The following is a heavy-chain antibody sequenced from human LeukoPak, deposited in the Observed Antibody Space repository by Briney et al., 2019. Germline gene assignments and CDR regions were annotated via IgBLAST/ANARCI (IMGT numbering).Heavy chain of an antibody. V-gene: IGHV3-7*01. J-gene: IGHJ4*02. CDR3: ARDKVVGATLFDY. D-gene: IGHD1-26*01. CDR2: IKQDGSDK. CDR1: GFTFSSYW. Sequence: PGGSLRLSCAASGFTFSSYWMSWVRQAPGKGLERVANIKQDGSDKYYVDSVKGRFTISRDNAKNSVYLQMNSLRAEDTAVYYCARDKVVGATLFDYWGQGTLVTVSS.